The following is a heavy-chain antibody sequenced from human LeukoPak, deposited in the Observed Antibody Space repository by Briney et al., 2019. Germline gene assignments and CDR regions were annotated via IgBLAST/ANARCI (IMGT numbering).Heavy chain of an antibody. J-gene: IGHJ4*02. CDR3: ARATSTVPLYDY. D-gene: IGHD4-17*01. CDR2: IYHSGST. Sequence: PSQTLSLTCAVSGGSISSGGYSCSWIRQPPGKGLEWIGYIYHSGSTYYNPSLKSRVTISVDRSKNQFSLKLSSVTAADTAVYYCARATSTVPLYDYWGQGTLVTVSS. CDR1: GGSISSGGYS. V-gene: IGHV4-30-2*01.